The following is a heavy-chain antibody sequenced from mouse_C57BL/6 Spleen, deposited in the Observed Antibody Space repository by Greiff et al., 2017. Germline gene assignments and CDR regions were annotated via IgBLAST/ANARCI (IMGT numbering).Heavy chain of an antibody. CDR3: TRPAQAAWFAY. V-gene: IGHV1-15*01. J-gene: IGHJ3*01. Sequence: QVQLQQSGAELVRPGASVTLSCKASGYTFTDYEMHWVKQTPVPGLEWIGAIDPETGGTAYNQKFKGKAILTADKSSSTAYMELRRLTSEDSAVYYCTRPAQAAWFAYWGQGTLVTVSA. D-gene: IGHD3-2*02. CDR2: IDPETGGT. CDR1: GYTFTDYE.